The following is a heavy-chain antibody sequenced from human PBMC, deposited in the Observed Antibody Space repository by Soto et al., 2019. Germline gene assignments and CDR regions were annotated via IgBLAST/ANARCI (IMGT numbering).Heavy chain of an antibody. V-gene: IGHV4-59*01. D-gene: IGHD3-22*01. CDR1: GGSISSYY. J-gene: IGHJ4*02. Sequence: QVQLQESGPGLVKPSETLSLTCTVSGGSISSYYWSWIRQPPGKGLEWIGYIYYSGSTNYNPSLKRRVTISVDTSKNQFSLKLSSVTAADTAVYYCARSRNYYDSSGYTNWGQGTLVTVSS. CDR2: IYYSGST. CDR3: ARSRNYYDSSGYTN.